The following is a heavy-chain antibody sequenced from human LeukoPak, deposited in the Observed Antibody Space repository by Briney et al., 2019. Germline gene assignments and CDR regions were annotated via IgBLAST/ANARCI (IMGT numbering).Heavy chain of an antibody. CDR3: ARGGGLDV. CDR2: ISYDGTEK. CDR1: GLSFSSYA. Sequence: GGSLRLSCAASGLSFSSYAMHWVRQAPGKGLEWVAVISYDGTEKYYGDSVKGRFTISRDNAKNSLYLQMSNLRAEDTAVYFCARGGGLDVWGQGATVTVSS. D-gene: IGHD3-16*01. V-gene: IGHV3-30-3*01. J-gene: IGHJ6*02.